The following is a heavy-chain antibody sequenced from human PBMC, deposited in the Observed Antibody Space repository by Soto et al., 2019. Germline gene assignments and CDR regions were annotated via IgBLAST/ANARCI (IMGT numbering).Heavy chain of an antibody. J-gene: IGHJ6*03. CDR3: ARARYYYYMDV. Sequence: GGSLRLSCAASGFTFSSYDMHWVRQATGKGLEWVSAIGTAGDTYYPGSVKGRFTISRENAKNSLYLQMNSLRAGDTAVYYCARARYYYYMDVWGKGTTVTVSS. CDR2: IGTAGDT. V-gene: IGHV3-13*01. CDR1: GFTFSSYD.